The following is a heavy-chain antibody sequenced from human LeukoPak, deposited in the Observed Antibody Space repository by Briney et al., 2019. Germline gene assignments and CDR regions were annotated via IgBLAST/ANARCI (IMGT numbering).Heavy chain of an antibody. V-gene: IGHV4-59*01. CDR3: ARMIAAAGTEYFDL. D-gene: IGHD6-13*01. Sequence: SETLSLTCIVSGGSISNYYWSWIRQPPRKGLEWIGYVHYSGSTNYNPSLKSRVTISVDTSKNQFSLKLNSVTATDTAVYYCARMIAAAGTEYFDLWGRGTLVTVSS. CDR1: GGSISNYY. J-gene: IGHJ2*01. CDR2: VHYSGST.